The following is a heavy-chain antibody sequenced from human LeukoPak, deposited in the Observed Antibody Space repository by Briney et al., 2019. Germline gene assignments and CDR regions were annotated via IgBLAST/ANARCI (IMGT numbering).Heavy chain of an antibody. V-gene: IGHV3-30-3*01. CDR3: ARDGDYYDSSGYYGY. D-gene: IGHD3-22*01. CDR2: ISYDGSNE. Sequence: GGSLRLSCAASGFTFSSYAMHWVRQAPGKGLEWVAVISYDGSNEYYADSVKGRFTISRDNSKNTLYLQMNSLRAEDTAVYYCARDGDYYDSSGYYGYWGQGTLVTVSS. J-gene: IGHJ4*02. CDR1: GFTFSSYA.